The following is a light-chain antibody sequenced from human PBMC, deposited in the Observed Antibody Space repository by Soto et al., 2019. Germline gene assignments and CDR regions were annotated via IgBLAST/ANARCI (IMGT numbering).Light chain of an antibody. J-gene: IGLJ3*02. CDR2: EVS. V-gene: IGLV2-14*01. Sequence: QSALTQPASVSGSPGQSITISCTGTSTDVGYYKYVSWYQRHPGKAPKLIIYEVSNRPSGVSNRFSGSKSGNTASLTISGLQAEDEADYYCSSYTTSSTQVFGGGAKLTVL. CDR3: SSYTTSSTQV. CDR1: STDVGYYKY.